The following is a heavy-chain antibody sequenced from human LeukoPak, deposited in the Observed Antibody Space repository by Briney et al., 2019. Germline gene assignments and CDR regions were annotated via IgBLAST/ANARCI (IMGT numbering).Heavy chain of an antibody. J-gene: IGHJ4*02. CDR2: IRYDGSSK. CDR1: GFTFSSYG. Sequence: GGSLRLSCAASGFTFSSYGMHWVRQAPGKGLEWVAFIRYDGSSKYYAESVKGRFTISRDNSKNRLYVQMNSLRAEDTAVYYCAKARISMMDYWGQGTLVTVSS. V-gene: IGHV3-30*02. CDR3: AKARISMMDY. D-gene: IGHD3-22*01.